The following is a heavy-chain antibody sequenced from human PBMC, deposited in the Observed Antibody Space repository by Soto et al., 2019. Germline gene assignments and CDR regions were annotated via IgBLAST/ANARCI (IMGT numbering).Heavy chain of an antibody. CDR3: AAEPNVLRFLEWSPYGMDV. CDR2: IVVGSGNT. Sequence: SVKGSCKASGFTFTSSAVGWVRQARGQRLEWIGWIVVGSGNTNYAQKFQERVTITRDMSTSTAYMELSSLRSEDTAVYYCAAEPNVLRFLEWSPYGMDVWGQGTTVTVSS. CDR1: GFTFTSSA. V-gene: IGHV1-58*01. J-gene: IGHJ6*02. D-gene: IGHD3-3*01.